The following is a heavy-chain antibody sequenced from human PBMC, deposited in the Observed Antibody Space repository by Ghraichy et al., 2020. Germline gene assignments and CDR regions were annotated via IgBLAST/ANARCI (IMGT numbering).Heavy chain of an antibody. V-gene: IGHV4-39*01. J-gene: IGHJ6*02. Sequence: SQTLSLTCTVSGGSISSSSYYWGWIRQPPGKGLEWIGSIYYSGSTYYNPSLKSRVTISVDTSKNQFSLKLSSVTAADTAVYYCARQHIVATISYYYYGMDVWGQGTTVTVSS. CDR3: ARQHIVATISYYYYGMDV. D-gene: IGHD5-12*01. CDR2: IYYSGST. CDR1: GGSISSSSYY.